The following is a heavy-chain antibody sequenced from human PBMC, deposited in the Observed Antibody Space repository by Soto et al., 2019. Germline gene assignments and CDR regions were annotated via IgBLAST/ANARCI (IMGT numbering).Heavy chain of an antibody. CDR3: AKDPPLLAVAGPYYFDY. Sequence: PGGSLRLSCAASGFTFSSYAMSWVRQAPGKGLEWVSAISGSGGSTYYADSVKGRFTISRDNSKNTLYLQMNSLRAEDTAVYYCAKDPPLLAVAGPYYFDYWGQGTLVTVSS. J-gene: IGHJ4*02. CDR1: GFTFSSYA. D-gene: IGHD6-19*01. V-gene: IGHV3-23*01. CDR2: ISGSGGST.